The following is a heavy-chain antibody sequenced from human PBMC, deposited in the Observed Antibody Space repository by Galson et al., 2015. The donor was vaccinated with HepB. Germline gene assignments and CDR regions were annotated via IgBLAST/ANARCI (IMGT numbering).Heavy chain of an antibody. Sequence: CAISGDSVSSNSATWNWIRQSPSRGLEWLGRTYYRTKWYYDYSLPVKSRITVNPDTSKNQFSLQLSSVTPEDTAVYYCVRYNSGESTLDIWGQGTVITVSS. V-gene: IGHV6-1*01. CDR1: GDSVSSNSAT. D-gene: IGHD7-27*01. CDR3: VRYNSGESTLDI. CDR2: TYYRTKWYY. J-gene: IGHJ3*02.